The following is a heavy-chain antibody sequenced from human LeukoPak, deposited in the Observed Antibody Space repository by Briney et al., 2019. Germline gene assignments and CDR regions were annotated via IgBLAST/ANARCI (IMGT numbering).Heavy chain of an antibody. CDR1: GYTFTTYG. J-gene: IGHJ4*02. CDR3: ARGPLWFGEFYFDY. D-gene: IGHD3-10*01. CDR2: ISAYNGNT. V-gene: IGHV1-18*01. Sequence: ASVKVSCKASGYTFTTYGISWVRQAPGQGLEWMGWISAYNGNTNYAQKLQGRVTMTTDTSTSTAYMDLRSLRSDDTAVYYCARGPLWFGEFYFDYRGQGTLVTVSS.